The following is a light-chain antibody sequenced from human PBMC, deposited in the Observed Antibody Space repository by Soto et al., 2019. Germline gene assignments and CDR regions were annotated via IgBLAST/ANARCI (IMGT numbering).Light chain of an antibody. V-gene: IGKV3-15*01. CDR3: QQYNNWWT. J-gene: IGKJ1*01. CDR2: GAS. CDR1: QRVSDSY. Sequence: EVVLTQSPDTLSLPPGERATLSCRASQRVSDSYLAWYQQKSGQAPRLLIYGASTRATGIPARFTGSGSGTEFTLTISSLQFDDSAVYYCQQYNNWWTFGQGTKVDIK.